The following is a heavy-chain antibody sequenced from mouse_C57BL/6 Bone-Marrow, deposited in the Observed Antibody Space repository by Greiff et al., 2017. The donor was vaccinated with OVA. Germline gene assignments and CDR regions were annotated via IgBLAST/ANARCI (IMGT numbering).Heavy chain of an antibody. CDR3: ARVLGLWYFDV. D-gene: IGHD4-1*01. J-gene: IGHJ1*03. CDR2: IHPNSGST. V-gene: IGHV1-64*01. Sequence: VQLQESGAELVKPGASVKLSCKASGYTFTSYWMHWVKQRPGQGLEWIGMIHPNSGSTNYNEKFKSKATLTVDKSSSTAYMQLSSLTSEDSAVYYCARVLGLWYFDVWGTGTTVTVSS. CDR1: GYTFTSYW.